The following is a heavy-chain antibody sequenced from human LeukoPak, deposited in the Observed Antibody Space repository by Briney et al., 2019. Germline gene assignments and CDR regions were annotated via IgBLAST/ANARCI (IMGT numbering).Heavy chain of an antibody. CDR2: ISSSSSYI. V-gene: IGHV3-21*01. CDR1: GFTFSSYS. CDR3: ARDFLRGRVDY. Sequence: GRSLRLSCAASGFTFSSYSMNWVCQAPGRGLEWVSSISSSSSYIYYADSVKGRFTISRDNAKNSLYLQMNSLRAEDTAVYYCARDFLRGRVDYWGQGTLVTVSS. J-gene: IGHJ4*02. D-gene: IGHD2-15*01.